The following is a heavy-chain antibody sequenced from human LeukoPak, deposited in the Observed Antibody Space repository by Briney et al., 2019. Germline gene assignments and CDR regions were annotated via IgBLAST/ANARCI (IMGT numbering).Heavy chain of an antibody. Sequence: GRSLRLSCAASGFTFSSYGMHWVRQAPGKGLEWVAVISYDGSNKYYADSVKGRFTISRDNSKNTLYLQMNSLRAEDTAAYYCAKARSGGYNWFDPWGQGTLVTVSS. CDR2: ISYDGSNK. D-gene: IGHD3-3*01. J-gene: IGHJ5*02. CDR3: AKARSGGYNWFDP. V-gene: IGHV3-30*18. CDR1: GFTFSSYG.